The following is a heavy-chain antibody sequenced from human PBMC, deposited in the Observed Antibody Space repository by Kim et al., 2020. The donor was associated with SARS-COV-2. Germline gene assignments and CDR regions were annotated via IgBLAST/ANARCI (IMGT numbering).Heavy chain of an antibody. D-gene: IGHD5-12*01. Sequence: GGSLRLSCAASGFTFSSYGMHWVRQAPGKGLEWVAVISYDGSNKYYADSVKGRFTISRDNSKNTLYLQMNSLRAEDTAVYYCARDSGLTGGYARGGRFDYWGQGTLVTVSS. CDR3: ARDSGLTGGYARGGRFDY. J-gene: IGHJ4*02. CDR1: GFTFSSYG. CDR2: ISYDGSNK. V-gene: IGHV3-33*05.